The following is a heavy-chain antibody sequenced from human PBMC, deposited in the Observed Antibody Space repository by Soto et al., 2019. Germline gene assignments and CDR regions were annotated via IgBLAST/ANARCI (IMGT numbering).Heavy chain of an antibody. CDR2: ISGSGDST. V-gene: IGHV3-23*01. D-gene: IGHD6-13*01. Sequence: EVQLLESGGGLVQPGGSLRLSCAASGFTFSSYGINWVRQAPGKGLEWVSGISGSGDSTHYADSVKGRFTISRDNSKNPLYLQMKSLRAEDTAVYYCAKQAPYSNSWYEIDHWGQGTLVTVSS. J-gene: IGHJ4*02. CDR3: AKQAPYSNSWYEIDH. CDR1: GFTFSSYG.